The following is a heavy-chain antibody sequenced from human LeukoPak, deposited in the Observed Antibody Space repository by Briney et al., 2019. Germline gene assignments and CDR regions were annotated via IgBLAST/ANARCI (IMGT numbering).Heavy chain of an antibody. D-gene: IGHD4-17*01. V-gene: IGHV1-69*13. J-gene: IGHJ5*02. CDR2: IIPISGTT. CDR3: ARDDYGDSKGWFDP. CDR1: GGTFSSDA. Sequence: ASVKVSCKASGGTFSSDAINWVRQAPGQGLEWMGRIIPISGTTNYAQKFQGRGTIIADASTSTAYMELSSLRSEDTAVYYCARDDYGDSKGWFDPWGQGTLVTVSS.